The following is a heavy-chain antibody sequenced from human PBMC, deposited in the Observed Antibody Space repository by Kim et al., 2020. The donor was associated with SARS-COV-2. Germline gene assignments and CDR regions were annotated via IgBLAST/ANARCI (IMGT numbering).Heavy chain of an antibody. CDR3: ARDRTQYYYYGMDV. Sequence: PSLKRRVTISVDTSKKQFSLKLSSVTAADTAVYYCARDRTQYYYYGMDVWGQGTTVTVSS. J-gene: IGHJ6*02. V-gene: IGHV4-59*01.